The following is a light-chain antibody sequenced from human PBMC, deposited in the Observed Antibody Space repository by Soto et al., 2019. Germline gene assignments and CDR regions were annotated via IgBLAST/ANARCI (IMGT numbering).Light chain of an antibody. CDR1: QSINGNY. Sequence: EIVLTKSPATLSLSTGDRATLSCRASQSINGNYLHWYQQKPGQAPRLLIFGTSSRATGIPDRFIGGGSGTDFTLTISRLEPEDFAVYYCQQCGSLPGTFGQGTKVE. V-gene: IGKV3-20*01. CDR2: GTS. CDR3: QQCGSLPGT. J-gene: IGKJ1*01.